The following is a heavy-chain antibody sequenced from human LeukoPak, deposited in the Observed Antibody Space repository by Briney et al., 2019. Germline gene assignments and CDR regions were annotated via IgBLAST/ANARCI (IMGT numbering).Heavy chain of an antibody. CDR2: TYYRSKWYN. D-gene: IGHD3-16*01. V-gene: IGHV6-1*01. CDR1: GDSVSSNSAA. CDR3: ARGLGGHSWGTYIPYYFDY. Sequence: SQTLSLTCAISGDSVSSNSAAWTWIRQSPSRGLEWLGRTYYRSKWYNDYAVSVKSRITINPDTSKNQFSLKLSSVTAADTAVYYCARGLGGHSWGTYIPYYFDYWGQGTLVTVSS. J-gene: IGHJ4*02.